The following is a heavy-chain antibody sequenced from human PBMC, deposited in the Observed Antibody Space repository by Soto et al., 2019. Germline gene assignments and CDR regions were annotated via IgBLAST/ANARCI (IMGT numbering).Heavy chain of an antibody. D-gene: IGHD6-13*01. CDR3: AKEVHSGNYFDY. V-gene: IGHV3-30*18. CDR1: GFPFSSSG. J-gene: IGHJ4*02. Sequence: QPGGSLRLSCAASGFPFSSSGMHLVRQAPGKGLEWVAVISYDGSNKFYADSVKGRFTISRDNFRNTLYLQMNSLRAEDTAVYYCAKEVHSGNYFDYWGQGTLVTVSS. CDR2: ISYDGSNK.